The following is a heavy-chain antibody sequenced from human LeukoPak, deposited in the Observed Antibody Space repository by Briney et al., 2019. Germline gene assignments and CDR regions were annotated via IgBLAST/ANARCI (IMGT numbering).Heavy chain of an antibody. CDR3: ARTSDLGYCSGGSCYSGDY. Sequence: ASVKVSCKASGYTFTSYGISWVRQAPGQGLEWMGWISAYNGNTNYAQKPQGRVTMTADTSTSTAYMELRSLRSDDTAVYYCARTSDLGYCSGGSCYSGDYWGQGTLVTVSS. V-gene: IGHV1-18*01. J-gene: IGHJ4*02. CDR2: ISAYNGNT. D-gene: IGHD2-15*01. CDR1: GYTFTSYG.